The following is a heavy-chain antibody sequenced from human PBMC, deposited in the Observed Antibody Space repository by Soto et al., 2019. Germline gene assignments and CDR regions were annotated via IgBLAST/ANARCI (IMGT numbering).Heavy chain of an antibody. J-gene: IGHJ4*02. CDR3: ARNSHDYGDAN. V-gene: IGHV4-31*03. Sequence: NPSETLSLTCTVSGGSISSGGYYWSWIRQHPGKGLEWIGYIYYSGSTYYNPSLKSRVTISVDTSKNQFSLKLSSVTAADTAVYYCARNSHDYGDANWGQGTLVTVSS. D-gene: IGHD4-17*01. CDR1: GGSISSGGYY. CDR2: IYYSGST.